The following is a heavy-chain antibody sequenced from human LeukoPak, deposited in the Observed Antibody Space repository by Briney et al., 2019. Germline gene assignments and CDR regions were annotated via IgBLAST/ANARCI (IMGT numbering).Heavy chain of an antibody. CDR3: AKALDDYVWGSYADDY. CDR2: ISGSGGST. D-gene: IGHD3-16*01. J-gene: IGHJ4*02. CDR1: GFTFSSYA. Sequence: GGSLRLSCAASGFTFSSYAMSWVRRAPGKGLEWVSAISGSGGSTYYADSVKGRFTISRDNSKNTLYLQMNSLRAEDTAVYYCAKALDDYVWGSYADDYWGQGTLVTVSS. V-gene: IGHV3-23*01.